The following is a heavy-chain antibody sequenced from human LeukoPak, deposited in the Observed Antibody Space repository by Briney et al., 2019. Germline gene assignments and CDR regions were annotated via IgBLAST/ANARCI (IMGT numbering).Heavy chain of an antibody. D-gene: IGHD3-3*01. J-gene: IGHJ4*02. Sequence: PSETLSLTCTVSGDSISSGAYYWAWIRQHPGKGLEWIGYIYYSGSTYYNPSLESRVTISVDRSTNQFSLKLTSVTAADTAVYYCARVVRSEGLHPIGYWGQGILVPVSS. CDR3: ARVVRSEGLHPIGY. CDR1: GDSISSGAYY. V-gene: IGHV4-31*03. CDR2: IYYSGST.